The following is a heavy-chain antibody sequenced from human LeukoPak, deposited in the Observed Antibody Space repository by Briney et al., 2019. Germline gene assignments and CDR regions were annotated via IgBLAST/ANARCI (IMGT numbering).Heavy chain of an antibody. Sequence: PGESLKISCKGSGYSFTSYWIGWVRQAPGQGLEWMGWISAYNGNTNYAQKLQGRVTMTTDTSTGTAYMELRSLRSDDTAVYYCARVGYCSSTSCYRYYYYYGMDVWGQGTTVTVSS. CDR1: GYSFTSYW. J-gene: IGHJ6*02. D-gene: IGHD2-2*01. CDR2: ISAYNGNT. CDR3: ARVGYCSSTSCYRYYYYYGMDV. V-gene: IGHV1-18*04.